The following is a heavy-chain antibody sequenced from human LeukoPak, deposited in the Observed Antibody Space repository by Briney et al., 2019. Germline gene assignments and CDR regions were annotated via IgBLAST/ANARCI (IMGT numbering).Heavy chain of an antibody. J-gene: IGHJ5*02. CDR1: GFTFSSYA. V-gene: IGHV3-64*01. CDR3: ASSTTVTTWFGDENWFDP. D-gene: IGHD4-17*01. CDR2: ISSNGGST. Sequence: GSLRLSCAASGFTFSSYAMHWVRQAPGKGLEYVSAISSNGGSTYYANSVKGRFTISRDNSKNTLYLQMGSLRAEDTAVYYCASSTTVTTWFGDENWFDPWGQGTLVTVSS.